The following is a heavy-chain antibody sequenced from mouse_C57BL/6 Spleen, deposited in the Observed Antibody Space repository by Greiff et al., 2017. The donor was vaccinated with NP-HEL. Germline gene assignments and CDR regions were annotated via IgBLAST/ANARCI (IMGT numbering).Heavy chain of an antibody. Sequence: QVHVKQPGTELVKPGASVKLSCKASGYTFTSYWMHWVKQRPGQGLEWIGNINPSNGGTNYNEKFKSKATLTVDKSSSTAYMQLSSLTSEDSAVYYGARRAGNYGYYYAMDYWGQGTSVTVSS. J-gene: IGHJ4*01. CDR1: GYTFTSYW. CDR3: ARRAGNYGYYYAMDY. CDR2: INPSNGGT. D-gene: IGHD2-1*01. V-gene: IGHV1-53*01.